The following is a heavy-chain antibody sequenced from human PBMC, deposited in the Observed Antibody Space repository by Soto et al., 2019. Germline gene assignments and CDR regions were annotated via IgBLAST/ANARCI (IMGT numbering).Heavy chain of an antibody. CDR2: IYYSGST. Sequence: SETLSLTCTVSGGSISSYYWSWIRQPPGKGLEWIGYIYYSGSTNYNPSLKSRVTISVDTSKNQFSLKLSSVTAADTAVYYCARTDYSSDYWGQGTLVTVSS. V-gene: IGHV4-59*01. CDR3: ARTDYSSDY. D-gene: IGHD4-4*01. J-gene: IGHJ4*02. CDR1: GGSISSYY.